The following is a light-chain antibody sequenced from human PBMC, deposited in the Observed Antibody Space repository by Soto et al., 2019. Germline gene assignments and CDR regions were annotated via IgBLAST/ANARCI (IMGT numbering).Light chain of an antibody. V-gene: IGLV3-21*02. CDR2: DDS. Sequence: SYDLTQPPSVSVAPGQTARITCGGNYIGSKTVHWYQQMPGQAPVLVVYDDSARPSGIPERFSGSNSVHTATLTISRFEAGDEADYFCQVWDTTSELLYVFGTGTKVTVL. J-gene: IGLJ1*01. CDR1: YIGSKT. CDR3: QVWDTTSELLYV.